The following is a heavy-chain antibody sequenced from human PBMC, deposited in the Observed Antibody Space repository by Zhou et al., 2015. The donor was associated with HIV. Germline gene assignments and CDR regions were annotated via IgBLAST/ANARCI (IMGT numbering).Heavy chain of an antibody. V-gene: IGHV1-69*02. Sequence: QVQLVQSGAEVKKPGSSVKVSCKASGGTFSSYTISWVRQAPGQGLEWMGRIIPILGIANYAQKFQGRVTITADKSTSTAYMELSSLRSEDTAVYYCARATIFGVVGPDDWGQGTLVTVSS. J-gene: IGHJ4*02. D-gene: IGHD3-3*01. CDR3: ARATIFGVVGPDD. CDR2: IIPILGIA. CDR1: GGTFSSYT.